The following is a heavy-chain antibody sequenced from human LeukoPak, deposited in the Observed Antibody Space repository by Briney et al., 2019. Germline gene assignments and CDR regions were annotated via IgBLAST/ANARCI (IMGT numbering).Heavy chain of an antibody. Sequence: PSETLSLTCAVYGGSFSGYYWSWLRQPPGKGLEWIGEINHSGSTNYNPSLKSRVTISVDTSKNQFSLKLSSVTAADTAVYYCARVRYSYGHGRKRAPPGEFDYWGQGTLVTVSS. CDR2: INHSGST. D-gene: IGHD5-18*01. CDR3: ARVRYSYGHGRKRAPPGEFDY. V-gene: IGHV4-34*01. CDR1: GGSFSGYY. J-gene: IGHJ4*02.